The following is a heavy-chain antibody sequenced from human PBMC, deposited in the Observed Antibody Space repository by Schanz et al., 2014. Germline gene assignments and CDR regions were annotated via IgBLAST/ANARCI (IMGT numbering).Heavy chain of an antibody. CDR2: ITSNGGGT. CDR3: AKNWKGHHITGRPGWSDGTDV. V-gene: IGHV3-23*04. CDR1: GFTVSSNY. Sequence: EVQLVESGGGLVQPGGSLRLSCAASGFTVSSNYMSWVRQAPGKGLEWVSTITSNGGGTYYADSVKGRFTISRDNAKNTLYLQMNSLRVEDTAEYYCAKNWKGHHITGRPGWSDGTDVWGQGTTVTVSS. J-gene: IGHJ6*02. D-gene: IGHD6-6*01.